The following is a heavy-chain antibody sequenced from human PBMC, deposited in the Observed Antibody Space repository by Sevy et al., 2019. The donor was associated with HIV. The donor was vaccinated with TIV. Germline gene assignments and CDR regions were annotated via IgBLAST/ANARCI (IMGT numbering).Heavy chain of an antibody. D-gene: IGHD2-15*01. CDR1: GFTFSSSA. CDR2: ISYAGDNK. CDR3: AKAHADCSGGTCYTAHYYYDMDV. J-gene: IGHJ6*02. V-gene: IGHV3-30*18. Sequence: GGSLRLSCVASGFTFSSSAMSWVRQAPGKGLEWVAAISYAGDNKYFADSVKGRFTVSKDNSKNTLYLEMNSLRAEDTAVYYCAKAHADCSGGTCYTAHYYYDMDVWGRGATVTVSS.